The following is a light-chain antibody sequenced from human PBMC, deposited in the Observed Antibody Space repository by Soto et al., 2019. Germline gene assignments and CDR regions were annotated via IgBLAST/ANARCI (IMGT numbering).Light chain of an antibody. CDR1: SSDVGGYNY. V-gene: IGLV2-8*01. J-gene: IGLJ1*01. CDR3: SSYAGSNNYV. CDR2: EVS. Sequence: QSALTQPASASGSPGQSVTISCTGTSSDVGGYNYVSWYQQHPGNAPKLMIYEVSKRPSGVPDRFSGSKSGNTASLTVSGLQAEDEADYYCSSYAGSNNYVFGTGTKLTVL.